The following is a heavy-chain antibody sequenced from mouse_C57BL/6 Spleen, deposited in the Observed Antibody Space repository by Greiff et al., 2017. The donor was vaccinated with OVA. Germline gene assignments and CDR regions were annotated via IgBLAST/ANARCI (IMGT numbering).Heavy chain of an antibody. Sequence: VKLMESGPGLVQPSQSLSITCTVSGFSLTSYGVHWVRQSPGKGLEWLGVIWSGGSTDYNAAFISRLSISKDNSKSQVFFKINSLQADDTAIYYCARNPTTIVTSYYAMDYWGQGTSVTVSS. CDR3: ARNPTTIVTSYYAMDY. D-gene: IGHD2-5*01. J-gene: IGHJ4*01. V-gene: IGHV2-2*01. CDR1: GFSLTSYG. CDR2: IWSGGST.